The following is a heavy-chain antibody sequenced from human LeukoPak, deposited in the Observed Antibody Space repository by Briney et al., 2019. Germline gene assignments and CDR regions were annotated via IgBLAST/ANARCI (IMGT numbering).Heavy chain of an antibody. CDR2: ISSSSSYI. D-gene: IGHD4-11*01. Sequence: GGSLRLSCAASGYTFSSYSMNWVRQAPGKGLEWVSSISSSSSYIYYADSVKGRVTISRDNAKNSLYLQMNSLRAEDTAVYYCARAHSTANFDYWGQGTLVTVSS. CDR3: ARAHSTANFDY. CDR1: GYTFSSYS. J-gene: IGHJ4*02. V-gene: IGHV3-21*01.